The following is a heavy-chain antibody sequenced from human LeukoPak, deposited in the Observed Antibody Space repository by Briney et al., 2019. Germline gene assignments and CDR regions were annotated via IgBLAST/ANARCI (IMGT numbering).Heavy chain of an antibody. D-gene: IGHD3-10*01. CDR3: ARDYYGSGSYLDY. CDR1: GGSISSSNW. Sequence: SGTLSLTCAVSGGSISSSNWWSWVRQPPGKGLEWIGEIYHSGSTNYNPSFKSRVTISVDKSKNQFSLKLSSVTAADTAVYYCARDYYGSGSYLDYWGQGTLVTVSS. CDR2: IYHSGST. J-gene: IGHJ4*02. V-gene: IGHV4-4*02.